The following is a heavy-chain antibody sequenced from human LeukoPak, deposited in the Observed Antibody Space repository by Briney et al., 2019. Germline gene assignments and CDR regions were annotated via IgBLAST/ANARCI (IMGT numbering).Heavy chain of an antibody. CDR3: ARGLEYYYDSSGFSDI. V-gene: IGHV1-2*02. CDR2: INPNSGGT. D-gene: IGHD3-22*01. Sequence: VASVKVSCKASGYTFTGYYMHWVRQAPGQGLEWMGWINPNSGGTNYAQKFQGRVTMIRNTSISTAYMELSSLRSEDTAVYYCARGLEYYYDSSGFSDIWGQGTMVTVSS. J-gene: IGHJ3*02. CDR1: GYTFTGYY.